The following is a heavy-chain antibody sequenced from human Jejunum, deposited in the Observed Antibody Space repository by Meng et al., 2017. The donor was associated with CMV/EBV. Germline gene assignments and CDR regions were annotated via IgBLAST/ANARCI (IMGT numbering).Heavy chain of an antibody. V-gene: IGHV1-69*01. CDR3: ARGFSNGYLPFDY. J-gene: IGHJ4*02. Sequence: QVQLVQSGTDVKKPGSSVQVSCKSSGGVFNNYALNWVRQAPGQGLEWMGGIIAVLKTPTYAQKFRGRLTITADESTGTTYMDLTSLTSEDTAVYYCARGFSNGYLPFDYWGQGTLVTVSS. D-gene: IGHD3-22*01. CDR2: IIAVLKTP. CDR1: GGVFNNYA.